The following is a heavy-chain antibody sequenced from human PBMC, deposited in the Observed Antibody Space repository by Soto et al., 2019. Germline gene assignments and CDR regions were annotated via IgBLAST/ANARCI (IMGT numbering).Heavy chain of an antibody. D-gene: IGHD6-13*01. CDR3: AKDSQQLNAFDI. CDR2: ISGSGGST. CDR1: GFTFSSYA. V-gene: IGHV3-23*01. Sequence: GESLKISCAASGFTFSSYAMSWVRQAPGKGLEWVSAISGSGGSTYYADSVKGRFTISRDNSKNTLYLQMNSLRAEDTAVYYCAKDSQQLNAFDIWGQGTMVTVSS. J-gene: IGHJ3*02.